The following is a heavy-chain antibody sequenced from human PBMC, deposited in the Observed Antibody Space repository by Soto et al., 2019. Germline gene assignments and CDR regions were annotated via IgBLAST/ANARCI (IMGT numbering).Heavy chain of an antibody. Sequence: GGSLRLSCAASGFTFSSYAMSWVRQAPGKGLEWVSAISGSGGSTYYADSVKGRFTISRDNSKNTLYLQMNSLRAEDTAVYYCAKGINPHMTSTPKLRFLEWLPLAGYYYGMDVWGQGTTVTVSS. CDR3: AKGINPHMTSTPKLRFLEWLPLAGYYYGMDV. J-gene: IGHJ6*02. V-gene: IGHV3-23*01. CDR1: GFTFSSYA. D-gene: IGHD3-3*01. CDR2: ISGSGGST.